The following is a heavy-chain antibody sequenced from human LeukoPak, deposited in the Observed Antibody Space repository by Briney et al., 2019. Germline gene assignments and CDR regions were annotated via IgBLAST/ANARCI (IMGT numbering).Heavy chain of an antibody. CDR1: GFTFSTYA. J-gene: IGHJ3*02. V-gene: IGHV3-21*01. CDR3: ARGDTSLQRNYALDI. D-gene: IGHD2/OR15-2a*01. Sequence: PGGSLRLPYAASGFTFSTYAMNWVRQAPGKGLEWVSSISITSSHIYYAASVRGRFTISRDDAKNSLNLQMDSLRAEDTALYYCARGDTSLQRNYALDIWGQGTMVSVSS. CDR2: ISITSSHI.